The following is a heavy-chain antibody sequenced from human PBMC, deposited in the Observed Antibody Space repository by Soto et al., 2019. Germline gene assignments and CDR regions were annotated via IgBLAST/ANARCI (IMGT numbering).Heavy chain of an antibody. V-gene: IGHV4-31*03. D-gene: IGHD3-10*01. CDR1: GGSISSGGYY. Sequence: QVQLQESGPGLVKPSQTLSLTCTVSGGSISSGGYYWSWIRQHPGKGLEWIGYIYYSGSTYYNPSLNSRVTITAETSKNQFSLKLSSVTAADTDVYYCARVEVGKAYYFDFWGQGTLVTVSS. CDR2: IYYSGST. CDR3: ARVEVGKAYYFDF. J-gene: IGHJ4*02.